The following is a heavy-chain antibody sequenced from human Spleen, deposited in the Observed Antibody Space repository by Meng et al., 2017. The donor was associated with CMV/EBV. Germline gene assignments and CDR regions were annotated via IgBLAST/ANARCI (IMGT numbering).Heavy chain of an antibody. V-gene: IGHV3-11*04. Sequence: LRRSCAASGCTLSGYYMSWIRQAPGKGLEWVSYISSSGSTICYADSVKGRFIISRDNAKNSLYLQMNSLRAEDTAVYYCARAAGWFDPWGQGTLVTVSS. CDR3: ARAAGWFDP. J-gene: IGHJ5*02. CDR1: GCTLSGYY. CDR2: ISSSGSTI.